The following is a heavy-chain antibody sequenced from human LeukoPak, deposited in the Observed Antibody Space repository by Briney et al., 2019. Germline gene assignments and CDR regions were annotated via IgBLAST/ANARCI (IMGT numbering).Heavy chain of an antibody. J-gene: IGHJ6*03. CDR2: MYHNGVT. D-gene: IGHD2-2*01. V-gene: IGHV4-38-2*02. CDR3: ARGRRRNCSSTSCYSFHYYYMDV. Sequence: SETLSLTCTVSDYSIGSGYYWGWIRQPPGKGLEWIGSMYHNGVTFSNPSLKSRVTISVVTSKNQFSLKLSSVTAADTAVYYCARGRRRNCSSTSCYSFHYYYMDVWGKGTTVTVSS. CDR1: DYSIGSGYY.